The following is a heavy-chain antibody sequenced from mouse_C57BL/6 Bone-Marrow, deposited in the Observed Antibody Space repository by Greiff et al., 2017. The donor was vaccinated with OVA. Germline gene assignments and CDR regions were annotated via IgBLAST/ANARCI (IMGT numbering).Heavy chain of an antibody. CDR1: GFSLTSYG. Sequence: VKLVESGPGLVQPSQSLSITCTVSGFSLTSYGVHWVRQSPGKGLEWLGVIWSGGSTDYNAAFISRLSISKDNSKSQVFFKMNSLQADDTAIYYCARKVLRYLYYAMDYWGQGTSVTVSS. J-gene: IGHJ4*01. V-gene: IGHV2-2*01. D-gene: IGHD1-1*01. CDR3: ARKVLRYLYYAMDY. CDR2: IWSGGST.